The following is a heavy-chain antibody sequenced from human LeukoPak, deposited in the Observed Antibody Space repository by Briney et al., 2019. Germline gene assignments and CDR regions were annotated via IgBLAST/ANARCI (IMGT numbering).Heavy chain of an antibody. J-gene: IGHJ4*02. CDR3: AKVLYSGSSGGIDY. Sequence: GGSLRLSCAASGFTFSSYGMHWVRQAPGKGLEWVAVISYDGSNKYYADSVKGRFTISRDNSKNTLYLQMNSLRAEDTAVYYCAKVLYSGSSGGIDYWGQGTLVTVSS. D-gene: IGHD1-26*01. CDR2: ISYDGSNK. CDR1: GFTFSSYG. V-gene: IGHV3-30*18.